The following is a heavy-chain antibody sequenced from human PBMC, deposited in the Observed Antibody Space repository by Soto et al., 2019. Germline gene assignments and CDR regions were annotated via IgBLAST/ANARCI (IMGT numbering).Heavy chain of an antibody. Sequence: ASVKVSCKASGGTFSIYTISWVRQAPGQGLEWMGRIIPILGIANYAQKFQGRVTITADKSTSTAYMELSSLRSEDTAVYYCARDRDIVVVPAASIAFDIWGQGTMVTVSS. CDR3: ARDRDIVVVPAASIAFDI. D-gene: IGHD2-2*01. V-gene: IGHV1-69*04. CDR1: GGTFSIYT. J-gene: IGHJ3*02. CDR2: IIPILGIA.